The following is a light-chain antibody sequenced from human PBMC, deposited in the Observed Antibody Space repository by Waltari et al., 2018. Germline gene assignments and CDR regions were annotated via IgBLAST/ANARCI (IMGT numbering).Light chain of an antibody. J-gene: IGKJ4*01. Sequence: EIVLTQSPGTLSLSPGERATLSCRASQAVSTTSLNWYQQKPGQAPRLLIYGASSRATGIPDRFSGSGSGTDFTFTISRLEPEDFAVYYCQQYDSIVLTFGGGTRVEI. CDR2: GAS. V-gene: IGKV3-20*01. CDR1: QAVSTTS. CDR3: QQYDSIVLT.